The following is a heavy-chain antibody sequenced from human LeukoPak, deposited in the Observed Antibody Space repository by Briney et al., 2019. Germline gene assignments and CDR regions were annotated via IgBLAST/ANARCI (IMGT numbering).Heavy chain of an antibody. CDR1: GFTFSSYA. Sequence: GGSLRLSCAASGFTFSSYAMSWVRQAPGKGLEWVSAISGSGGSTYYADSVKGRFTLSRDNARNMVYLQMNSLRAEDTAVYYCGTRPAVPGSRWGQGTLVIVSS. CDR2: ISGSGGST. V-gene: IGHV3-23*01. CDR3: GTRPAVPGSR. J-gene: IGHJ4*02. D-gene: IGHD6-19*01.